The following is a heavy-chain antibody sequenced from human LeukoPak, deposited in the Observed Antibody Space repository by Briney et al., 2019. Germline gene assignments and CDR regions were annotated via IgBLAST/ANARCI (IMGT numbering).Heavy chain of an antibody. Sequence: GGSLRLSCAASGFTFSSYEMNWVRQAPGKGLEWVSAISGSGGSTYYADSVKGRFTISRDNSKNTLYLQMNSLRAEDTAVYYCARTGLTYLTTVTTWFAYWGQGTLVTVSS. CDR2: ISGSGGST. CDR3: ARTGLTYLTTVTTWFAY. V-gene: IGHV3-23*01. CDR1: GFTFSSYE. J-gene: IGHJ4*02. D-gene: IGHD4-17*01.